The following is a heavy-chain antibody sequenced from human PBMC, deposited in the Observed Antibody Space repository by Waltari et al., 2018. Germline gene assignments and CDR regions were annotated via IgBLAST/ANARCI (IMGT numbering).Heavy chain of an antibody. D-gene: IGHD5-12*01. J-gene: IGHJ5*02. V-gene: IGHV4-39*07. CDR2: MDYSGRT. CDR3: ARGFGSATTSRFDP. Sequence: QLQLQESGPGLVKPPETLSLTCTVSGGSISSSSYYWDWIRQPPEKGLEWVVSMDYSGRTYYNPSLKSRVTISVDTSKNQFSLEVRSVTAADTAVYYCARGFGSATTSRFDPWGQGIVVTVSS. CDR1: GGSISSSSYY.